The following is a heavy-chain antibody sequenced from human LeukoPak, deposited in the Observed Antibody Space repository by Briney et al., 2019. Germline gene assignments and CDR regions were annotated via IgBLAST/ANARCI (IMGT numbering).Heavy chain of an antibody. CDR3: ARDGRGGYSGYESFDY. J-gene: IGHJ4*02. V-gene: IGHV4-59*12. Sequence: PSETLSLTCTVSGGSISSYYWSWIRQPPGKGLEWIGYIYYSGSTNYNPSLKSRVTISVDTSKNQFSLKLSSVTAADTAVYYCARDGRGGYSGYESFDYWGQGTLVTVSS. CDR1: GGSISSYY. CDR2: IYYSGST. D-gene: IGHD5-12*01.